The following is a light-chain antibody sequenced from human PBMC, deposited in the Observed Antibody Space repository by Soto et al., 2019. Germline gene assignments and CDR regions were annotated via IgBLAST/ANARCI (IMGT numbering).Light chain of an antibody. Sequence: QSVRTQPASVSGSPGQSITISCTGTTSDVGNYNYVSWYQHHPGKAPKLMIYEVTNRPSGVSDRFSGSKSGNTASLTISGLLAEDEADYYCKSYTSRSTYVFGTGTKVTVL. J-gene: IGLJ1*01. CDR2: EVT. CDR1: TSDVGNYNY. CDR3: KSYTSRSTYV. V-gene: IGLV2-14*01.